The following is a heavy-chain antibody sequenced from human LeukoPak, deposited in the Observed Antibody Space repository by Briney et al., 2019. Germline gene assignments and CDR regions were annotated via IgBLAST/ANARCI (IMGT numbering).Heavy chain of an antibody. CDR3: ATQWVILTGYSSPDY. Sequence: GGSLRLSCAASGFTFSSYSMNWVRQAPGKGLEWVSSISYSGTYIYYADSVKGRFTISRDNAKNSLYLQMNSLRAEDTAVYYCATQWVILTGYSSPDYWGQGTLVTVSS. CDR1: GFTFSSYS. V-gene: IGHV3-21*01. CDR2: ISYSGTYI. D-gene: IGHD3-9*01. J-gene: IGHJ4*02.